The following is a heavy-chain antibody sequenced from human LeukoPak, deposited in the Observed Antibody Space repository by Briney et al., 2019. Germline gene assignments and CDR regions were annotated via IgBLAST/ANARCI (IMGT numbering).Heavy chain of an antibody. V-gene: IGHV3-53*01. D-gene: IGHD4-17*01. CDR2: IYNGGTT. CDR1: GFTFSSYE. CDR3: ARGRRGDYPLDFFDY. J-gene: IGHJ4*02. Sequence: GGSLRLSCAASGFTFSSYEMNWVRQAPGKGLEWVSVIYNGGTTYYDDSVKGRFTISRDNSKNTLYLQMNSLGAEDTAVYYCARGRRGDYPLDFFDYWGQGTLVTVSS.